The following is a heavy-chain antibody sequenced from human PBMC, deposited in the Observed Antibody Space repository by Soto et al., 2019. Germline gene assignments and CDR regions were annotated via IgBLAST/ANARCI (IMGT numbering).Heavy chain of an antibody. Sequence: EVQLVEAGGGLVQPGGSLRLSCAASGFTFSSHWMSWVRQAPGKGLEWVANIKQDGSEKYYVDSVKGRFTISRDNAENSLYLQMNSLRAEDTAVYRGARGDSFGYWGQGTLVTVSS. V-gene: IGHV3-7*04. CDR2: IKQDGSEK. J-gene: IGHJ4*02. CDR3: ARGDSFGY. D-gene: IGHD2-15*01. CDR1: GFTFSSHW.